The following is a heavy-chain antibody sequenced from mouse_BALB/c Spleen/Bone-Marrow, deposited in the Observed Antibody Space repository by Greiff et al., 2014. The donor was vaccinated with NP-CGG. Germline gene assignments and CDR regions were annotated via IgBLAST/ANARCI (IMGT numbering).Heavy chain of an antibody. CDR2: IDPANGNT. CDR3: ASYYYGSSYGLAY. CDR1: GFNIKDTY. D-gene: IGHD1-1*01. J-gene: IGHJ3*01. Sequence: VQLQQSGAELVKPGASVKLSCTASGFNIKDTYMHWVKQRPEQGLEWIGRIDPANGNTKYDPKFQGKATITADTSSTTAYLQLSSLTSEDTAVYYCASYYYGSSYGLAYWGQGTLVTVSA. V-gene: IGHV14-3*02.